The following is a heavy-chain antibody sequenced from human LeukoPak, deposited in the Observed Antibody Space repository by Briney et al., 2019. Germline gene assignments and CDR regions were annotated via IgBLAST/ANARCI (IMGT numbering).Heavy chain of an antibody. V-gene: IGHV3-7*05. Sequence: PGGSLRLSCAASGFTFSDYWMSWVRQAPGTGLEWVANIKRDGSQKYYVDSVKGRFTISRDNAKNSLYLQMNSLKAEDAAVYYCARDGRGGHLDYWGQGTLVTVSS. CDR2: IKRDGSQK. CDR3: ARDGRGGHLDY. D-gene: IGHD3-10*01. CDR1: GFTFSDYW. J-gene: IGHJ4*02.